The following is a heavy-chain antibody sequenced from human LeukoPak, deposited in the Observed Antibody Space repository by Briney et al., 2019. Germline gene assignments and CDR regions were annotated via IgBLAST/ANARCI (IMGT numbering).Heavy chain of an antibody. V-gene: IGHV4-59*01. CDR2: IYYSGST. CDR3: ARAVAGINYYYYMDV. D-gene: IGHD6-19*01. CDR1: GGSISSYY. J-gene: IGHJ6*03. Sequence: SETLSLTCTVSGGSISSYYWSWIRQPPGKGLEWIGYIYYSGSTNYNPSLKSRVTISVDTSKNQFSLKLSSVTAADTAVYYCARAVAGINYYYYMDVWGKGTTVTTSS.